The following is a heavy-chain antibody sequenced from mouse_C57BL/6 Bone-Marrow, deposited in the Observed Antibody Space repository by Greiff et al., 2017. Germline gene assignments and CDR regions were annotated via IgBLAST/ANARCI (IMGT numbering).Heavy chain of an antibody. J-gene: IGHJ2*01. Sequence: QVQLKQPGAELVKPGASVKLSCKASGYTFTSYWMQWVKQRPGQGLEWIGEIDPSDSYTNYNQKFKGKATLTVDTSSSTAYMQLSSLTSEDSAVYYCESAYDPQAGYGGQGTTLTVSS. CDR2: IDPSDSYT. CDR1: GYTFTSYW. CDR3: ESAYDPQAGY. D-gene: IGHD2-12*01. V-gene: IGHV1-50*01.